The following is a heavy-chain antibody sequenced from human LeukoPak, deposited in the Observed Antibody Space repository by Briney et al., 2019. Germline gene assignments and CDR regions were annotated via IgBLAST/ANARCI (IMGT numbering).Heavy chain of an antibody. CDR1: GFTFSSYA. V-gene: IGHV3-23*01. J-gene: IGHJ4*02. CDR2: ISVSGGST. D-gene: IGHD3-3*01. Sequence: GGSLRLSCAASGFTFSSYAMSWVRQAPGKGLEWVSAISVSGGSTYYADSVKGRFTISRDNSKDTLYLQMNSLRAEDTAVHYCAKDKIGLRFLEWSYLFDYWGQGTLVTGAS. CDR3: AKDKIGLRFLEWSYLFDY.